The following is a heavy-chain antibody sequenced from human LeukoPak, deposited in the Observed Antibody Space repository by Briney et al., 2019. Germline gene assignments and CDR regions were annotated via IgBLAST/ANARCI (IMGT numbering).Heavy chain of an antibody. D-gene: IGHD6-19*01. J-gene: IGHJ4*02. CDR1: GFTFSSYS. CDR2: ISSSSSYI. Sequence: GGSLRLSCAASGFTFSSYSMNWARQAPGKGLEWVSSISSSSSYIYYADSVKGRFTISRDNAKNSLYLQMNSLRAEDTAVYYCARGSIEVAAPHFDYWGQGTLVTVSS. CDR3: ARGSIEVAAPHFDY. V-gene: IGHV3-21*01.